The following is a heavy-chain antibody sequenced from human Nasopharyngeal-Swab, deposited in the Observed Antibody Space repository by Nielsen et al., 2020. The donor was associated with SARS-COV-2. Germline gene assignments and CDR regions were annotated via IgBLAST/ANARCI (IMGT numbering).Heavy chain of an antibody. Sequence: GESMKISWAACGFTFSSYSMNGVRQAPGKGLEWVSSISSSSSYIYYADSVKGRFTISRDNAKNSLYLQMNSLRAEDTAVYYCARAEAVAGTWGFDYWGQGTLVTVSS. D-gene: IGHD6-19*01. CDR2: ISSSSSYI. J-gene: IGHJ4*02. CDR1: GFTFSSYS. CDR3: ARAEAVAGTWGFDY. V-gene: IGHV3-21*01.